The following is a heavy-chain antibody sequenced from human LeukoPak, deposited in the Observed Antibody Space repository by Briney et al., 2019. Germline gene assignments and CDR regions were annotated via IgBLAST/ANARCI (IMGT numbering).Heavy chain of an antibody. CDR3: ARGLGWESYYYYYYMDV. CDR2: MNPNSGNT. CDR1: GYTFTSYD. V-gene: IGHV1-8*01. Sequence: ASVKVSCKASGYTFTSYDINWVRQATGQGLEWMGWMNPNSGNTGYAQKFQGRVTMTRNTSISTAYMELSSLRSEDTAVYYCARGLGWESYYYYYYMDVWGKGTTVTVSS. D-gene: IGHD1-26*01. J-gene: IGHJ6*03.